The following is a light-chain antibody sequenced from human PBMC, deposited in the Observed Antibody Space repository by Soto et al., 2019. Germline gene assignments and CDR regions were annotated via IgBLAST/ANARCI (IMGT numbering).Light chain of an antibody. CDR1: QSVSSSY. CDR3: QQYGSSPWT. J-gene: IGKJ1*01. V-gene: IGKV3-20*01. CDR2: GAS. Sequence: EMVLTQSPGTLSLSPGERATLSCRASQSVSSSYLAWYQQKPGQAPRLLIYGASSRATGIPDRFSGSGSGTDFTLTISRLEPEDFAVYYCQQYGSSPWTFGQGTKV.